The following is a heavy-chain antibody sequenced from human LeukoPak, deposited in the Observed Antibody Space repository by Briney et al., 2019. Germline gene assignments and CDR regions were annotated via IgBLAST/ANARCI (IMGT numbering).Heavy chain of an antibody. CDR2: IIPILGIA. V-gene: IGHV1-69*04. CDR1: GGTFSSYA. D-gene: IGHD3-3*01. J-gene: IGHJ3*02. CDR3: ARTAKLRFLEWLSAPHDAFDI. Sequence: VASVKVSCKASGGTFSSYAISWVRQAPGQGLEWMGRIIPILGIANYAQKFQGRVTITADKSTSTAYMELSSLRSEDTAVYYCARTAKLRFLEWLSAPHDAFDIWAKGQWSPSLQ.